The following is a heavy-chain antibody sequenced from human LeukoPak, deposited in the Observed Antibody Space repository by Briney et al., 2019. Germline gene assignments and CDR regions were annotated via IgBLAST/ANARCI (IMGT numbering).Heavy chain of an antibody. J-gene: IGHJ4*02. CDR2: IIPIFGTA. CDR3: AQDGSGSYGGPFDY. D-gene: IGHD3-10*01. CDR1: GGTFSSYA. V-gene: IGHV1-69*05. Sequence: SVKVSCKAPGGTFSSYAISWVRQAPRQGLEWMGGIIPIFGTANYAQKFQGRVTITTDESTSTAYMELSSLRSEDTAVYYCAQDGSGSYGGPFDYWGQGTLVTVSS.